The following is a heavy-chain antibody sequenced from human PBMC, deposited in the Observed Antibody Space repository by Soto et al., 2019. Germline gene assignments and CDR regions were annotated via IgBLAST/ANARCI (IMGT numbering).Heavy chain of an antibody. D-gene: IGHD2-15*01. V-gene: IGHV3-23*01. J-gene: IGHJ4*02. Sequence: GGSLRLSCAASGFTFSSYAMGWVRQGPGKGLEWVAVVSIGGSTHYADSVRGRFTISRDTSKHTLSLQMNSLTAEDTAVYFCAKRRGAGGHFDYWGQGALVTVSS. CDR1: GFTFSSYA. CDR3: AKRRGAGGHFDY. CDR2: VSIGGST.